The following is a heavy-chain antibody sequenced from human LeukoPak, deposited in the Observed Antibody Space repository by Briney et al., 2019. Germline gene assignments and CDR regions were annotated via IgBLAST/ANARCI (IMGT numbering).Heavy chain of an antibody. J-gene: IGHJ6*01. D-gene: IGHD3-10*01. CDR3: SRVINLVREGDLYLYYGMDV. Sequence: GRSLRLSCKTSGFSFGDYALSWVRQAPGKGLEWVGFIRRKIYNETTEYAASMKDRFTISRDDSKNIAYLQMHSLKSEDTAVYYCSRVINLVREGDLYLYYGMDVWGQGTTVIVSS. V-gene: IGHV3-49*04. CDR2: IRRKIYNETT. CDR1: GFSFGDYA.